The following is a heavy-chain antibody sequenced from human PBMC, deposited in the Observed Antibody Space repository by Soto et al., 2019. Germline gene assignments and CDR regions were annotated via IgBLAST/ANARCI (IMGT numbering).Heavy chain of an antibody. Sequence: GGSLRLSCAASGFPFTNYAMTWVRQAPGKGLEWVSISSGSGSGGSTNYADSVKGRFTISRDNSKNTLYLQMNSLRVEDTAVYYCAKDRDDYRNYVFDYWGQGXLVTVYS. CDR2: SSGSGSGGST. CDR1: GFPFTNYA. J-gene: IGHJ4*02. V-gene: IGHV3-23*01. D-gene: IGHD4-4*01. CDR3: AKDRDDYRNYVFDY.